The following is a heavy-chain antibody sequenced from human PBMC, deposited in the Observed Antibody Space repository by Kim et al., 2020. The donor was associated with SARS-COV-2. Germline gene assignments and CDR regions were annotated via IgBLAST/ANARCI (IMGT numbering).Heavy chain of an antibody. V-gene: IGHV3-23*01. CDR2: ISGGGVAT. D-gene: IGHD6-13*01. Sequence: GGSLRLSCTASGLTFSNYAFTWVRQAPGKGLQWVSSISGGGVATDYTESVKGRFTISRDNSKNTLYLQMTSLRAEDTAVYYCAKKGKMYTSTWYHPDVLDIWGQGTMVTVSA. CDR3: AKKGKMYTSTWYHPDVLDI. J-gene: IGHJ3*02. CDR1: GLTFSNYA.